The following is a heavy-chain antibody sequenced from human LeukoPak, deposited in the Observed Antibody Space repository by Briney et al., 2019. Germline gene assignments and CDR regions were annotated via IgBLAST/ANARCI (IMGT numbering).Heavy chain of an antibody. CDR1: GYSFTSYG. CDR3: ARDTDWTVDY. CDR2: ISPYDGAT. J-gene: IGHJ4*02. V-gene: IGHV1-18*01. D-gene: IGHD3-9*01. Sequence: GASVKVSCKASGYSFTSYGITWVRQAPGQGLEWMGWISPYDGATEYAQNLQDRVSMTIDTSTNTARVEVRSLKSDDTAIYYCARDTDWTVDYWGQGTLVTVSS.